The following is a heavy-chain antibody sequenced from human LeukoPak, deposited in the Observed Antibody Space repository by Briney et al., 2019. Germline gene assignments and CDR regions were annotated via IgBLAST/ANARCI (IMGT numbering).Heavy chain of an antibody. D-gene: IGHD2-15*01. CDR2: ISADGSTI. Sequence: PGGSLRLSCAAAAFTFSDYDMNWVRQTPGKGLEWVSYISADGSTIYYADSVKGRFTFSGDNVKNSFYMQMNSLRVEDAATYYCARSCWSRWGQGTLVTVSS. V-gene: IGHV3-48*03. CDR3: ARSCWSR. J-gene: IGHJ4*02. CDR1: AFTFSDYD.